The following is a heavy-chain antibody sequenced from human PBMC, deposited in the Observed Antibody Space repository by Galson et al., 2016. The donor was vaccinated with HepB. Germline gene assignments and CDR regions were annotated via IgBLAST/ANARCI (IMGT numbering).Heavy chain of an antibody. CDR3: ARGGGVVVPAAIKGGLVYYYYCGMDV. D-gene: IGHD2-2*02. V-gene: IGHV4-34*01. CDR1: GGSFSGYY. Sequence: SETLSLTCAVYGGSFSGYYWSWIRQPPGKGLEWIGEINHSGSTNYNLSLKSRVTISVDTSKNQFSLKLSSVTAAGTAVFYCARGGGVVVPAAIKGGLVYYYYCGMDVWGQGTTVTVAS. J-gene: IGHJ6*02. CDR2: INHSGST.